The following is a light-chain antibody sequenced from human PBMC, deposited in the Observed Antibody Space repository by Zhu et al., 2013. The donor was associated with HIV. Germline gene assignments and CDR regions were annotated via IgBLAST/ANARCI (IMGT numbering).Light chain of an antibody. J-gene: IGKJ1*01. CDR3: QQYGTSPRT. V-gene: IGKV3-15*01. Sequence: EIVMTQSPATLSVSPGERATLSCRASQSVNSKLAWYQQKPGQPPRLLIYGASTRATGIPGRFSGSGSGTDFTLTISRLEPEDFAVYYCQQYGTSPRTFGQGTKVEIK. CDR2: GAS. CDR1: QSVNSK.